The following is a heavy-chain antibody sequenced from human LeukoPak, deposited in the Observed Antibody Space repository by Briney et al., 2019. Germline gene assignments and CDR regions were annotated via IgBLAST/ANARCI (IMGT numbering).Heavy chain of an antibody. V-gene: IGHV4-59*11. CDR2: ISDSGST. Sequence: SETLSLTCVVSGGSLSTHHWSWIRQSPGRGLEWIGYISDSGSTNYNPSLKSQVTISVDTSKNQFSLMPSSVTAADTAVYYCARGYDSSAYYPFNYWGQGTLVTVSS. J-gene: IGHJ4*02. D-gene: IGHD3-22*01. CDR3: ARGYDSSAYYPFNY. CDR1: GGSLSTHH.